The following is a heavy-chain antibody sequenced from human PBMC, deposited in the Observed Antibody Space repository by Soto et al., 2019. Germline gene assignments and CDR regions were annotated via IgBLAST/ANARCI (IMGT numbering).Heavy chain of an antibody. V-gene: IGHV1-69*13. J-gene: IGHJ6*02. CDR2: IIPFFDTA. CDR1: GYTLTELS. CDR3: ARHDCISSSCYYYYYYVMDV. Sequence: SVKVSCKVSGYTLTELSMHWVRQAPGQGLEWMGGIIPFFDTANYAQQFQGRVTITADESTSTAYMELSSLRSEDTAVYYCARHDCISSSCYYYYYYVMDVWGQGTTVTVSS. D-gene: IGHD2-2*01.